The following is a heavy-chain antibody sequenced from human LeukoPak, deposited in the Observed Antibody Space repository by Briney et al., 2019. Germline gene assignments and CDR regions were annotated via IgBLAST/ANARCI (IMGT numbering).Heavy chain of an antibody. CDR3: ARDWRSGGLKGSNWFDP. D-gene: IGHD3-10*01. J-gene: IGHJ5*02. CDR2: ISAYNGNT. V-gene: IGHV1-18*04. CDR1: GYIFTSYG. Sequence: GASVKVSCKASGYIFTSYGISWVRQAPGQGLEWMGWISAYNGNTNYAQKLQGRVTMTTDTSTSTAYMELRSLRSDDTAVYYCARDWRSGGLKGSNWFDPWGQGTLVTVSS.